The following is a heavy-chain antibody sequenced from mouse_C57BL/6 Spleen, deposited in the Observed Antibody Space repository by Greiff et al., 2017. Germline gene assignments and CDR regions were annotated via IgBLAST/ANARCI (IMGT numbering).Heavy chain of an antibody. CDR2: INPSSGYT. CDR1: GYTFTSYW. CDR3: ARGYFDWYFDV. Sequence: QVQLKESGAELAKPGASVKLSCKASGYTFTSYWMHWVKQRPGQGLEWIGYINPSSGYTKYNQKFKDKATLTADKSSSTAYMQLSSLTYEDSAVYYCARGYFDWYFDVWGTGTTVTVSS. V-gene: IGHV1-7*01. D-gene: IGHD2-3*01. J-gene: IGHJ1*03.